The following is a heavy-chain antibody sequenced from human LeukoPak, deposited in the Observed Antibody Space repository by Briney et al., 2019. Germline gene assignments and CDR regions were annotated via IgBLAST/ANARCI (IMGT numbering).Heavy chain of an antibody. J-gene: IGHJ6*03. CDR2: VSGSGGST. Sequence: GGSLRLSCAASGFTFSSYSMNWVRQAPGKGLEWVSTVSGSGGSTYYADSVKGRFTISRDNSKNTLYLQMNSLRAEDTAVYYCARHDWGDDYCYYMDVWGKGTTVSVSS. D-gene: IGHD3-9*01. V-gene: IGHV3-23*01. CDR1: GFTFSSYS. CDR3: ARHDWGDDYCYYMDV.